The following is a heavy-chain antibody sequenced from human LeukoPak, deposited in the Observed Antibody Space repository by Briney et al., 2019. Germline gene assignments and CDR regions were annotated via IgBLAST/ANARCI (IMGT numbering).Heavy chain of an antibody. D-gene: IGHD3-22*01. Sequence: PSETLSLTCTVSGGSISSSSYYWGWIRQPPGKGLEWIGSIYYSGSTYYNPSLKSRVTISVDTSKNQFSLKLNSVTAADTAVYYCARAALIYYDTSGYSDAFDIWGQGTMVTVSS. CDR3: ARAALIYYDTSGYSDAFDI. J-gene: IGHJ3*02. CDR2: IYYSGST. V-gene: IGHV4-39*07. CDR1: GGSISSSSYY.